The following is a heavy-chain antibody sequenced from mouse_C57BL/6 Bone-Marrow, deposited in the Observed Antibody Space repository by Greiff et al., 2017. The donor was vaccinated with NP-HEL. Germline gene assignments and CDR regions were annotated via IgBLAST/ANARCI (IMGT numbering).Heavy chain of an antibody. CDR1: GYAFTNYL. V-gene: IGHV1-54*01. CDR3: ARRDWDGPLDY. J-gene: IGHJ2*01. Sequence: VKLQESGAELVRPGPSVKVSCKASGYAFTNYLIEWVKQRPGQGLEWIGVINPGSGGTNYNEKFKGKATLTADKSSSTAYMQLSSLTSEDSAVYFCARRDWDGPLDYWGQGTTLTVSS. CDR2: INPGSGGT. D-gene: IGHD4-1*01.